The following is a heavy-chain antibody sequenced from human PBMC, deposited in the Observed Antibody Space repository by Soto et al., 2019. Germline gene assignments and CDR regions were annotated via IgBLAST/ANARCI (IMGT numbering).Heavy chain of an antibody. J-gene: IGHJ5*02. CDR3: ARRYRYFDWYKENWFDP. CDR2: INHSGST. D-gene: IGHD3-9*01. V-gene: IGHV4-34*01. CDR1: GGSFSGYY. Sequence: SETLSLTCAVYGGSFSGYYWSWIRQPPGKGLEWIGEINHSGSTNYNPSLKSRVTISVDTSKNQFSLKLSSVTAADTAVYYCARRYRYFDWYKENWFDPWGQGTLVTVSS.